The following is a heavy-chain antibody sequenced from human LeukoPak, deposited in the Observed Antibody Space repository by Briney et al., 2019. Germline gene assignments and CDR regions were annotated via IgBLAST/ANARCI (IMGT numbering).Heavy chain of an antibody. CDR3: ARAEGYYDSSGNDAFDI. CDR1: GFTFSDCG. Sequence: PGRSLRLSCAASGFTFSDCGFHWVRQVPGKGLEWVAVIWYDGSNKYYADSVKGRFTISRDNSKNTLYLQMNSLRAEDTAVYYCARAEGYYDSSGNDAFDIWGQGTMVTVSS. D-gene: IGHD3-22*01. CDR2: IWYDGSNK. J-gene: IGHJ3*02. V-gene: IGHV3-33*01.